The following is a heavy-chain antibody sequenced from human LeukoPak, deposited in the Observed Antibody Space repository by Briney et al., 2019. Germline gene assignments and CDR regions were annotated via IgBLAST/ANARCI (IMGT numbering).Heavy chain of an antibody. CDR3: ARVEATYCSSTSCYGPYFDY. V-gene: IGHV1-18*01. Sequence: ASVKVSCKASGYTFSSYGINWVRQAPGQGLEWVGWISAYKGNTGYAQKLQGRVTITTDTSTSTAYMELRSLRSDDTAVYYCARVEATYCSSTSCYGPYFDYWGQGTLVTVSS. CDR2: ISAYKGNT. J-gene: IGHJ4*02. D-gene: IGHD2-2*01. CDR1: GYTFSSYG.